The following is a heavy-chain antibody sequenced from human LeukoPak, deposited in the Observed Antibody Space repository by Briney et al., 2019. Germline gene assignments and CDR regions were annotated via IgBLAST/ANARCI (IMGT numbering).Heavy chain of an antibody. CDR1: GFTFSDYA. V-gene: IGHV3-48*03. Sequence: GGSLRLSCAASGFTFSDYAMNWVRQAPGKGLEWISYIGSSGNTYYADSLRGRFTISRDVAKNSLYLLMNSLRAEDTAVYYCARDGVTGTTPDFDYWGQGTLVTVSS. D-gene: IGHD1-20*01. CDR3: ARDGVTGTTPDFDY. J-gene: IGHJ4*02. CDR2: IGSSGNT.